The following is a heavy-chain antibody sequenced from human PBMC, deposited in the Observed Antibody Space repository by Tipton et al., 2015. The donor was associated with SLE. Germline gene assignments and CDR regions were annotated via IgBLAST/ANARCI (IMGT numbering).Heavy chain of an antibody. Sequence: SLRLSCAASGFTFSDYYMSWIRQAPGKGLEWVSYISSSGSTIYYADSVKGRFTISRDNSKNTLYLQMNSLRAEDTAVYYCAKDLSFSPPLQGSSWYWGQGTLVTVSS. CDR1: GFTFSDYY. V-gene: IGHV3-11*01. CDR3: AKDLSFSPPLQGSSWY. D-gene: IGHD6-13*01. J-gene: IGHJ4*02. CDR2: ISSSGSTI.